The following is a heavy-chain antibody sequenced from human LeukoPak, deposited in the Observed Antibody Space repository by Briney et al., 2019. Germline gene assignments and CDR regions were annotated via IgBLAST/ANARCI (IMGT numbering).Heavy chain of an antibody. D-gene: IGHD6-19*01. CDR3: ARVPSSGWNYFDY. J-gene: IGHJ4*02. CDR1: GGSISSYY. Sequence: SETLSLTCIVSGGSISSYYWSWIRQPPGKGLEWIGYIYYSGSTNYNPSLKSRVTISVDTSKNQFSLKVNSVTAADTAVYYCARVPSSGWNYFDYWGQGTLVTVSS. CDR2: IYYSGST. V-gene: IGHV4-59*12.